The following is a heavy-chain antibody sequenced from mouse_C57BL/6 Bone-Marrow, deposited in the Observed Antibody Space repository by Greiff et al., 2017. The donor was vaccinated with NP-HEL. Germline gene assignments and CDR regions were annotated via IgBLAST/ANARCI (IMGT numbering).Heavy chain of an antibody. CDR2: IDPNSGGS. V-gene: IGHV1-72*01. Sequence: QVQLKQPGAELVKPGASVKLSCKASGYTFTSYWMHWVKQRPGRGLEWIGRIDPNSGGSKYNEKFKSKATLTVDKPSSTAYMQLSSLTSEDSAVYYCANHYYGRRDYYAMDYWGQGTSVTVSS. CDR1: GYTFTSYW. D-gene: IGHD1-1*01. CDR3: ANHYYGRRDYYAMDY. J-gene: IGHJ4*01.